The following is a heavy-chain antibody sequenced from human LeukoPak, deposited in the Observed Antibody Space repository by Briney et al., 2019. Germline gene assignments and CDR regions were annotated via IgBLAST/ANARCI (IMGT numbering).Heavy chain of an antibody. J-gene: IGHJ6*02. V-gene: IGHV4-34*01. CDR2: INHSGST. Sequence: SETLSLTCAVYGGSFSGYYWSWIRQPPGKGLEWIGEINHSGSTNYNPSLKSRATISVDTSKNQFSLKLSSVTAADTAVYYCARGRIQLWLYYYYYGMDVWGQGTTVTVSS. CDR1: GGSFSGYY. CDR3: ARGRIQLWLYYYYYGMDV. D-gene: IGHD5-18*01.